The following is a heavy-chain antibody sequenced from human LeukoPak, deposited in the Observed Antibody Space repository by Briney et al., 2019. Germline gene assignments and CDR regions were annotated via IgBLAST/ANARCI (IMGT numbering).Heavy chain of an antibody. CDR2: IYYSGST. CDR3: ARTSYDILTGYRAKQYYFDY. J-gene: IGHJ4*02. Sequence: SETLSLTCTVSGGSISSYYWSWIRQPPGKGLEWIGYIYYSGSTNYNPSLKSRVTISVDTSKNQFSLKLNSVTAADTAVYYCARTSYDILTGYRAKQYYFDYWGQGTLVTVSS. CDR1: GGSISSYY. D-gene: IGHD3-9*01. V-gene: IGHV4-59*01.